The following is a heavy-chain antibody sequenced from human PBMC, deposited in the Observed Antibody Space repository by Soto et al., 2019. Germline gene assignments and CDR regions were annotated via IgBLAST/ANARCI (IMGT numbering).Heavy chain of an antibody. J-gene: IGHJ4*02. CDR1: GYTFTSYY. Sequence: GASVKVSCKASGYTFTSYYMHWVRQAPGQGLEWMGIINPSGGSTSYAQKFQGRVTMTRDTSTSTVYMELSSLRSEDTAVYYCARQGYCSGGSCYDYFDYWGQGTLVTVSS. V-gene: IGHV1-46*01. D-gene: IGHD2-15*01. CDR2: INPSGGST. CDR3: ARQGYCSGGSCYDYFDY.